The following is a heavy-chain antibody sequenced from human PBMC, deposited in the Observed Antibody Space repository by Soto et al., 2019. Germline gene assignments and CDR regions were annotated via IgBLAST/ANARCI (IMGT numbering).Heavy chain of an antibody. D-gene: IGHD5-18*01. Sequence: PSETLSLTCAVSGSSIISSNWWSFVRQPPGKGLEWIGGIYHGGSINYNPPLKSRVAISLDKSKNQVSLKLRSVTAADTAVYYCAREGYNYGHYFDSWGQGTLVTVSS. CDR3: AREGYNYGHYFDS. V-gene: IGHV4-4*02. CDR1: GSSIISSNW. CDR2: IYHGGSI. J-gene: IGHJ4*02.